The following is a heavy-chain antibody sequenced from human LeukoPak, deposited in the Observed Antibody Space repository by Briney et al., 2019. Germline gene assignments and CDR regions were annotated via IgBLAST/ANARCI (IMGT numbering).Heavy chain of an antibody. V-gene: IGHV1-69*01. CDR1: GGTFSSYA. D-gene: IGHD6-13*01. Sequence: RASVKVSCKASGGTFSSYAISWVRQAPGQGLEWMGGIIPIFGTANYAQKFQGRVTITADESTSTAYMELSSLRSEDTAVYYCARAYSSSWSRMGYYYYGMDVWGQGTTVTVSS. CDR3: ARAYSSSWSRMGYYYYGMDV. J-gene: IGHJ6*02. CDR2: IIPIFGTA.